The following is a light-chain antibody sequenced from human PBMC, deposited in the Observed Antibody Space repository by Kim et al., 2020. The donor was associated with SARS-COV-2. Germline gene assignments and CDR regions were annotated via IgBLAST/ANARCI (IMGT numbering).Light chain of an antibody. CDR3: QEWDGGVV. CDR2: YDS. Sequence: VVTGTTAGITCGSKDNAGNSEHQYQRKPRQVPVLVIYYDSARPPGIPEPFSGSNSGNTATLTISRVEAGDEADYSCQEWDGGVVFGGGTQLTVL. CDR1: DNAGNS. J-gene: IGLJ2*01. V-gene: IGLV3-21*04.